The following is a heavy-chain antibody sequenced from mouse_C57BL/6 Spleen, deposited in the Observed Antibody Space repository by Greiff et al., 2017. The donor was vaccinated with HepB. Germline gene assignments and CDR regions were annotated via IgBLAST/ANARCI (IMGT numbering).Heavy chain of an antibody. CDR3: ARLDYYGSSGDY. V-gene: IGHV1-80*01. Sequence: QVQLQQSGAELVKPGASVKISCKASGYAFSSYWMNWVKQRPGKGLEWIGQIYPGDGDTNYNGKFKGKATLTADKSSSTAYMQLSSLTSEDSAVYFCARLDYYGSSGDYWGQGTTLTVSS. CDR1: GYAFSSYW. CDR2: IYPGDGDT. D-gene: IGHD1-1*01. J-gene: IGHJ2*01.